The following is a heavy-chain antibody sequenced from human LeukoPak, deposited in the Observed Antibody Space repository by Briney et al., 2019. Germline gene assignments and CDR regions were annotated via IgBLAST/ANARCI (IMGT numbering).Heavy chain of an antibody. CDR1: GFTFSSYS. CDR2: INSNGKYI. J-gene: IGHJ4*02. V-gene: IGHV3-21*01. D-gene: IGHD6-6*01. CDR3: ARALSGIAARTTETDY. Sequence: TGGSLRLSCAASGFTFSSYSMNWVRQAPGKGLEWVSMINSNGKYIYYADSVKGRFTISRDNAKSSLYLQMNSLRAEDTAVYYCARALSGIAARTTETDYWGQGSLVTVSS.